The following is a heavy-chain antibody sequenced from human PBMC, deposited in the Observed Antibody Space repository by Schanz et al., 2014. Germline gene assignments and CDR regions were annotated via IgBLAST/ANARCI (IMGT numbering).Heavy chain of an antibody. J-gene: IGHJ5*02. Sequence: EVQLVESGGGLVQPGGSLRLSCAVSGFIVRSNYMTWVRQAPGKGLEWVSFVHPGGSTYYPDSVKGRFTISRDSSKNTLYLQMNSLRPEDTAIYYCARPALWFGDNCFDPWGQGTLVTVSS. CDR2: VHPGGST. CDR1: GFIVRSNY. V-gene: IGHV3-66*01. CDR3: ARPALWFGDNCFDP. D-gene: IGHD3-10*01.